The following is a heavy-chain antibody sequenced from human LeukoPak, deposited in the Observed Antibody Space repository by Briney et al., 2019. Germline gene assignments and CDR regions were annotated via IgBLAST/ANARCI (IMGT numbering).Heavy chain of an antibody. V-gene: IGHV3-23*01. CDR1: GFTFSSYA. CDR2: ISDVGGT. Sequence: GGSLRLSRAASGFTFSSYAMSWVRQAPGQGLQWVSGISDVGGTFYADSVKGRFTISRDNSKNTLYLQMNSLRAEDTAIYYCAKDHCSTTRCIAGFDFWGQGTLVTVSS. J-gene: IGHJ4*02. D-gene: IGHD2-2*01. CDR3: AKDHCSTTRCIAGFDF.